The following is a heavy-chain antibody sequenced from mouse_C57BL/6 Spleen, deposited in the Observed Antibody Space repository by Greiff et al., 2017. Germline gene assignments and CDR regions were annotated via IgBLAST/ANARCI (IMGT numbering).Heavy chain of an antibody. Sequence: QVQLQQPGAELVKPGASVKLSCKASGYTFTSYWMHWVKQRPGQGLEWIGMIHPNSGSSNYNEKYESKATLTVDKSSSTAYMQLSSLTSEDSAVYYCARFTMVTGAYWGQGTLVTVSA. V-gene: IGHV1-64*01. CDR1: GYTFTSYW. CDR3: ARFTMVTGAY. J-gene: IGHJ3*01. D-gene: IGHD2-2*01. CDR2: IHPNSGSS.